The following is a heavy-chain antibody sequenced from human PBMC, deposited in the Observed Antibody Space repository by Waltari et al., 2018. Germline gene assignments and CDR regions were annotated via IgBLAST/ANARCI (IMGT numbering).Heavy chain of an antibody. J-gene: IGHJ4*02. Sequence: QLQLQESGPGLVKPSETLSLTCTVSGGSISSSRNYYWGWIRQPPGKGLEWFGSIYYNGSTYYNPSLKSRVTISVDTSKNQFSLKLSSVTAADTVVYYCARRAWGSGWSYWGQGTLVAVSS. V-gene: IGHV4-39*01. CDR3: ARRAWGSGWSY. CDR1: GGSISSSRNYY. CDR2: IYYNGST. D-gene: IGHD6-19*01.